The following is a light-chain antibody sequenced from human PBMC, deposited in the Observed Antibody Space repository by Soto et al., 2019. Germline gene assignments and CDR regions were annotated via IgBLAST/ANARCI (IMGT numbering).Light chain of an antibody. CDR1: QSSSSY. CDR2: AAS. Sequence: IQMTQSPSSLSASVCDRVTIPCRASQSSSSYLNWYQQKPGKAPKLLIYAASSLQRGVPSRFSGSGSGTDVTLTISSRQPADFATYDCQQSYRTPLTFGGGTKVDIK. V-gene: IGKV1-39*01. CDR3: QQSYRTPLT. J-gene: IGKJ4*01.